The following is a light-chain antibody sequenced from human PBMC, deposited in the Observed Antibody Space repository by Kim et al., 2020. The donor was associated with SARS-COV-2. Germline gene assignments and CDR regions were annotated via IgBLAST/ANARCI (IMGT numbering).Light chain of an antibody. CDR1: TSNIGSNT. J-gene: IGLJ3*02. CDR2: DNN. CDR3: AAWDDSLTGPV. Sequence: GQRVTISCSGSTSNIGSNTINWYQQLPGTAPRLLIYDNNERPSGVPDRFSGSKSGTSASLAISGLQSEDEADYYCAAWDDSLTGPVFGGGTQLTVL. V-gene: IGLV1-44*01.